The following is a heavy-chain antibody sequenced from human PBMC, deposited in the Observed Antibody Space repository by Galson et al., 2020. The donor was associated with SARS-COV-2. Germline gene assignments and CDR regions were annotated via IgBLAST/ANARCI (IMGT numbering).Heavy chain of an antibody. Sequence: GESLKISCAASGFTFSNYAMNWVRQAPGKGLEWVSAISGSDVSTHYADSVKGRFTISRDNSKNTLYLQMNSLRAEDTAVYYCAKSGGWYYYYGMDVWGQGTTVTVSS. CDR2: ISGSDVST. CDR1: GFTFSNYA. CDR3: AKSGGWYYYYGMDV. V-gene: IGHV3-23*01. D-gene: IGHD6-19*01. J-gene: IGHJ6*02.